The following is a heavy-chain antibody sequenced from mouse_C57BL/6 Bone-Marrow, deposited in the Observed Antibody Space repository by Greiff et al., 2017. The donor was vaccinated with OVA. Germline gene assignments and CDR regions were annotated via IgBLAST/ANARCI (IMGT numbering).Heavy chain of an antibody. CDR2: IDPSDSYT. D-gene: IGHD1-1*01. V-gene: IGHV1-69*01. J-gene: IGHJ2*01. CDR3: ASATTVVARYFDY. Sequence: QVQLQQPGAELVMPGASVKLSCKASGYTFTSYWMHWVKQRPGQGLEWIGEIDPSDSYTNYNQKFKGKSTLTVDKSSSTAYMQLSSLTSEDSAVDNYASATTVVARYFDYWGQGTTLTVSS. CDR1: GYTFTSYW.